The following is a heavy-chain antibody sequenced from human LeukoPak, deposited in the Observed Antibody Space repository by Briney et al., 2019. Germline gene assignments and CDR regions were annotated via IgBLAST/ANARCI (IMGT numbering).Heavy chain of an antibody. CDR2: ISSSSSNI. Sequence: GGSLRLSCAASGFTFSSYGMHWVRQAPGKGLEWVSSISSSSSNIYYADSVKGRFTISRDNSKNTLYLQMNSLRAEDTAVYYCARVKGSGSYYNPAYYYYYMDVWGKGTTVTISS. CDR3: ARVKGSGSYYNPAYYYYYMDV. V-gene: IGHV3-21*04. D-gene: IGHD3-10*01. CDR1: GFTFSSYG. J-gene: IGHJ6*03.